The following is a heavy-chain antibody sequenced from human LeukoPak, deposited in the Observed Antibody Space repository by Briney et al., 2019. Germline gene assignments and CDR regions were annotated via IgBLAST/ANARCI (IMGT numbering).Heavy chain of an antibody. J-gene: IGHJ6*03. V-gene: IGHV4-59*11. D-gene: IGHD2-2*01. CDR1: GVSISSHY. CDR3: AREGYCTSTSCRENYMDV. Sequence: PSETLSLTCTVSGVSISSHYWSWIRQPPGKGLEWVGYIFYRGNTNYNPSLKSRLTISVDTSKNQFSLMLSSVTAADTAVYYCAREGYCTSTSCRENYMDVWGKGTTVTVSS. CDR2: IFYRGNT.